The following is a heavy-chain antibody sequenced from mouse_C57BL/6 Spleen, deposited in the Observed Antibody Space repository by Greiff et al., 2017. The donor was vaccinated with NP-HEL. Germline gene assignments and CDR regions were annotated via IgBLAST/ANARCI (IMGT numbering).Heavy chain of an antibody. CDR1: GYTFTNYW. D-gene: IGHD2-1*01. CDR3: ARIYYGNYGYYAMDY. CDR2: IYPGGGYT. Sequence: VKLQESGAELVRPGTSVKMSCKASGYTFTNYWIGWAKQRPGHGLEWIGDIYPGGGYTNYNEKFKGKATLTADKSSSTAYMQFSSLTSEDSAIYYCARIYYGNYGYYAMDYWGQGTSVTVSS. V-gene: IGHV1-63*01. J-gene: IGHJ4*01.